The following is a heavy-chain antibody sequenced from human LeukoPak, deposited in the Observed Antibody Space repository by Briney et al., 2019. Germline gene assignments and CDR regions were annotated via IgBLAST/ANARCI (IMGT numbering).Heavy chain of an antibody. J-gene: IGHJ4*02. CDR1: GFTFDDYA. CDR3: AKAPWGQQLPIDY. D-gene: IGHD6-13*01. Sequence: GRSLRLSCAASGFTFDDYAMHWVRQAPGKGLEWVSGISWNSGSIGYADSVKGRFTISRDNAKNSLYLQMNSLRAEDTALYYCAKAPWGQQLPIDYWSQGTLVTVSS. V-gene: IGHV3-9*01. CDR2: ISWNSGSI.